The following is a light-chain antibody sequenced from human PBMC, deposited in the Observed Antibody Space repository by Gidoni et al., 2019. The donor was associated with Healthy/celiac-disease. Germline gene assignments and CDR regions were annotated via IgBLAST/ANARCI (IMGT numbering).Light chain of an antibody. CDR2: AAS. CDR3: QQRYSTPYT. J-gene: IGKJ2*01. Sequence: DIQMTPSPSSLSASVGDRVTITCRPSQSISSYLNWYQQKPGKAPKLLIYAASSLQSGVPSRFSGSGSGTDFTLTISSLQPEDFATYYCQQRYSTPYTFGQGTKLEIK. V-gene: IGKV1-39*01. CDR1: QSISSY.